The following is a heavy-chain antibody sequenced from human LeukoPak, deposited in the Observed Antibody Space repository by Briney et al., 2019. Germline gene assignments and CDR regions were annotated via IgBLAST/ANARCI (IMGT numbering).Heavy chain of an antibody. D-gene: IGHD2-15*01. CDR1: GFTFSSSA. CDR2: ISNNGGYT. Sequence: GGSLRLSCAASGFTFSSSAMSWVRQAPGKGLEWVSAISNNGGYTYYADSVQGRFTISRDNSKSTLCLQMNSLRAEDTAVYYCAKQLGYCSDGSCYFPYWGQGNLVTVSS. J-gene: IGHJ4*02. CDR3: AKQLGYCSDGSCYFPY. V-gene: IGHV3-23*01.